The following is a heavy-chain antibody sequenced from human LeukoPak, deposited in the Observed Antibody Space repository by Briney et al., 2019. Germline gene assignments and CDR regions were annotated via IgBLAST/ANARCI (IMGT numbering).Heavy chain of an antibody. CDR1: GFTFSDYY. CDR2: VSSSGSTI. Sequence: GGSLRLSCAASGFTFSDYYMSWLRQASGKGLEWVSYVSSSGSTIYYADSVKGRFTISRDNAKNSLYLQMNSLRAEDTAVYYCATAKGATSKIDIWGQGTMVTVSS. J-gene: IGHJ3*02. D-gene: IGHD1-26*01. CDR3: ATAKGATSKIDI. V-gene: IGHV3-11*04.